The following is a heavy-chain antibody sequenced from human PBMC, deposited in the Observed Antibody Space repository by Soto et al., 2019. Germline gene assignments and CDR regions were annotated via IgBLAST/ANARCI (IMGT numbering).Heavy chain of an antibody. CDR3: ASSSGSYFAAFYDT. CDR2: IWDDGGNK. V-gene: IGHV3-33*01. J-gene: IGHJ4*02. D-gene: IGHD1-26*01. CDR1: SFSFSSSG. Sequence: QAQLEESGGGVVQPGTSLRLSCTASSFSFSSSGMHWVRQPPGKGLEWVAAIWDDGGNKYYADSVRGRFTISRDNSKNTLFLRSIRLRAEDTALYYCASSSGSYFAAFYDTWGQGTLVSVSS.